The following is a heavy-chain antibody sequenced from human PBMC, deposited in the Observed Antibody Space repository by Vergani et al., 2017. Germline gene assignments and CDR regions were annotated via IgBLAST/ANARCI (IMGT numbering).Heavy chain of an antibody. D-gene: IGHD3-16*01. CDR3: AKHFRGWGIDY. Sequence: EVQLLESGGGLVQPGGSLRLFCAASGFTFSSYAMSWVRQAPGKGLEWVSTISGSGGSTYDPDSVKGRFTLSRDFSKNTLYLQMNSLRTDDTATYYCAKHFRGWGIDYWGQGTQVIVSS. CDR1: GFTFSSYA. CDR2: ISGSGGST. V-gene: IGHV3-23*01. J-gene: IGHJ4*02.